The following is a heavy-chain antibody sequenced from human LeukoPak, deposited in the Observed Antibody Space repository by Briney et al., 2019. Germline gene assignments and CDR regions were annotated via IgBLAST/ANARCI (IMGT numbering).Heavy chain of an antibody. D-gene: IGHD3-10*01. V-gene: IGHV6-1*01. CDR2: TYSRSRWYH. CDR3: ARGISRFNWFDT. CDR1: GDSVSGNTTA. Sequence: PSQTLSLTCAISGDSVSGNTTAWNWIRQSPSRGLEWLGRTYSRSRWYHDYAVSVTSRISISADTSENQFSLQLISVTPDDTAIYFCARGISRFNWFDTWGQGTLVTVSS. J-gene: IGHJ5*02.